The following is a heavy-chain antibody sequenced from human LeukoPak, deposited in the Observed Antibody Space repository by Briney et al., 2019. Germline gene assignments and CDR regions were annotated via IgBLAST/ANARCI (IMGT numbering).Heavy chain of an antibody. V-gene: IGHV4-59*01. CDR2: IYYSGST. D-gene: IGHD2-15*01. CDR3: ARHRGEGVYCSGGSCYSVRYYFDY. J-gene: IGHJ4*02. Sequence: SSETLSLTCTVSGASITNYYWSWIRQPPGEGLEWIGYIYYSGSTSYNPSLKSRVTISLDTSKNQFSLNLTSVTAADTAVYYCARHRGEGVYCSGGSCYSVRYYFDYWGQGTLVTVSS. CDR1: GASITNYY.